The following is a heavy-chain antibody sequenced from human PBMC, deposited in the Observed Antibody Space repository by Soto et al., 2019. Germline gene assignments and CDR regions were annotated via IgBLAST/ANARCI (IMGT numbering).Heavy chain of an antibody. D-gene: IGHD1-26*01. CDR1: GGSISSGDYY. J-gene: IGHJ4*02. Sequence: QVQLQESGPGLVKPSQTLSLTCTVSGGSISSGDYYWSWIRQPPGKGLEWIGYIYYSGSTYYNPSLKSRVTISVDTSTNRFSLKPSSVTAADTAVYYCARKGVVGATYYFDYWGQGTLVTVSS. V-gene: IGHV4-30-4*01. CDR3: ARKGVVGATYYFDY. CDR2: IYYSGST.